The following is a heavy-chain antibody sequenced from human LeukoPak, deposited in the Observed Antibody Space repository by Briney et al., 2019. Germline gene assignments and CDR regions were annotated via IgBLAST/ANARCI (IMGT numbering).Heavy chain of an antibody. D-gene: IGHD3-10*01. J-gene: IGHJ5*02. CDR2: INPNSGGT. CDR1: GHTFTGYY. Sequence: VASVKVSCKASGHTFTGYYMHWVRQAPGQGLEWMGWINPNSGGTNYAQKFQGRVTMTRDTSISTAYMELSRLRSDDTAVYYCARDRKVRGARGNWFDPWGQGTLVTVSS. CDR3: ARDRKVRGARGNWFDP. V-gene: IGHV1-2*02.